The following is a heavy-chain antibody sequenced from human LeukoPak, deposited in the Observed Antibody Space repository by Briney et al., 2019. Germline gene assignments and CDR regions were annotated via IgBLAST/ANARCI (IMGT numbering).Heavy chain of an antibody. D-gene: IGHD2-15*01. CDR1: GFSLTTDGVG. J-gene: IGHJ4*02. Sequence: SGPTLVNPTQTLPLTCTVTGFSLTTDGVGVGWIRQAPGKALEWLAIIFWDGDRRYNSSLRSRLTITSDNSRNQVVLIMTNMDPVDTATYFCAHSLRRPSCSGGNCYYFYYWGQGTLVTVSS. CDR3: AHSLRRPSCSGGNCYYFYY. CDR2: IFWDGDR. V-gene: IGHV2-5*02.